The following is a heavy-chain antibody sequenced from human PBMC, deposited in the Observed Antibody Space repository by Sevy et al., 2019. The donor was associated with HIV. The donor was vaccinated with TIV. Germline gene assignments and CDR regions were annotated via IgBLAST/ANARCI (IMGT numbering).Heavy chain of an antibody. V-gene: IGHV3-23*01. Sequence: GGSLRLSCAASGFTFSSYAMSWVRQAPGKGLEWVSAISGSGGSTYYADSVKGRFTISRDNSKNTLYLQMNSLRAEDTAVYYCAKAPLVTAIPSNHQLYWFDTWGQGTLVTVSS. CDR1: GFTFSSYA. CDR2: ISGSGGST. CDR3: AKAPLVTAIPSNHQLYWFDT. J-gene: IGHJ5*02. D-gene: IGHD2-21*02.